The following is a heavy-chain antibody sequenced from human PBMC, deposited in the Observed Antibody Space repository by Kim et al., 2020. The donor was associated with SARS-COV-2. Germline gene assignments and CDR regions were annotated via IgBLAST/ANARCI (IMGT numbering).Heavy chain of an antibody. Sequence: GGSLRLSCAASGFTFSSYAMHWVRQAPGKGLEYVSAISSNGGSTYYANSVKGRFTISRDNSKNTLYLQMRSLRAEDMAVYYCARGRSVYYDSSGYYYWGQGTLVTVSS. J-gene: IGHJ4*02. V-gene: IGHV3-64*01. CDR2: ISSNGGST. CDR1: GFTFSSYA. D-gene: IGHD3-22*01. CDR3: ARGRSVYYDSSGYYY.